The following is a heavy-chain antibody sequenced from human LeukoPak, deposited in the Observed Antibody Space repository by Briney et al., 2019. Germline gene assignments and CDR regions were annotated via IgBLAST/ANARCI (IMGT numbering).Heavy chain of an antibody. D-gene: IGHD5-18*01. CDR3: TRSLDSSYYYYYMDV. CDR1: GFTFGDYA. CDR2: IRSKAYGGTT. J-gene: IGHJ6*03. V-gene: IGHV3-49*03. Sequence: GGSLRLSCTASGFTFGDYAMSWFRQAPGKGLEWVGFIRSKAYGGTTEYAASVKGRFTISRDDSKSIAYLQTNSLKTEDTAVYYCTRSLDSSYYYYYMDVWGKGTTVTVSS.